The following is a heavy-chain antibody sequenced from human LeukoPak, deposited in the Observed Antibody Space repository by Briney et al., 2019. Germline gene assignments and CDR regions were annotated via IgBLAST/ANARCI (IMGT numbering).Heavy chain of an antibody. CDR3: ARGRPGRDGYNYFDY. V-gene: IGHV4-61*01. J-gene: IGHJ4*02. Sequence: SETLSLTCTVSGGSFSSGSYYWSWIRQPPGKGLEWIGYIYYSGSTNYNPSLKSRVTISVDTSKNQFSLKLSSVTAADTAVYYCARGRPGRDGYNYFDYWGQGTLVTVSS. CDR2: IYYSGST. CDR1: GGSFSSGSYY. D-gene: IGHD5-24*01.